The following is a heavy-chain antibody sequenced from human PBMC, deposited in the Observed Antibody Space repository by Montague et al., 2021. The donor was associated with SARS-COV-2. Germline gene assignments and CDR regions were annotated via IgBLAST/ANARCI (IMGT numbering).Heavy chain of an antibody. CDR2: VNHSGST. CDR1: GRSFSGYY. D-gene: IGHD3-3*01. J-gene: IGHJ3*02. Sequence: SETLSLTCAVYGRSFSGYYWRWIRQPPGKGLAWIGEVNHSGSTNYNPSLKSRVTISVDTSKNQFSRKMNSVSAADTAVYYCARGQVTIFGVLIMLPAAGAVDIGGRGTMVSVSS. CDR3: ARGQVTIFGVLIMLPAAGAVDI. V-gene: IGHV4-34*01.